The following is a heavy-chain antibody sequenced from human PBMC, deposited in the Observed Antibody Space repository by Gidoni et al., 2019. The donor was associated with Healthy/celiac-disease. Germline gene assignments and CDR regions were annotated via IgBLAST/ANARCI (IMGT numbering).Heavy chain of an antibody. J-gene: IGHJ4*02. CDR3: AKDCVKDLGSCYTFDY. V-gene: IGHV3-43*01. CDR2: ISWDGGST. D-gene: IGHD2-2*02. Sequence: EVQLVESGGVVVQPGGSLRLSCAASGFTFVDYTMHWVRQAPGKGLEWVSLISWDGGSTYYADSVKGRFTISRDNSKNSLYLQMNSLRTEDTALYYCAKDCVKDLGSCYTFDYWGQGTLVTVSS. CDR1: GFTFVDYT.